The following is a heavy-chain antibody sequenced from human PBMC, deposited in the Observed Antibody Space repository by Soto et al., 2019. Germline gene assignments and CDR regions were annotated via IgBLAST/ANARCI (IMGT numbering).Heavy chain of an antibody. V-gene: IGHV2-5*02. D-gene: IGHD5-12*01. J-gene: IGHJ4*02. Sequence: QITLKESGPTLVKPTQTLTLTCTFSGFSLTTSGVGVGWIRQPPGKALEWLAVIYWDDDKRYRPSLRTRLTITTDTSKNQVVLTMTNRDPVDTASYYCVQSRDGYNYLASWGQGTLVTVSS. CDR1: GFSLTTSGVG. CDR3: VQSRDGYNYLAS. CDR2: IYWDDDK.